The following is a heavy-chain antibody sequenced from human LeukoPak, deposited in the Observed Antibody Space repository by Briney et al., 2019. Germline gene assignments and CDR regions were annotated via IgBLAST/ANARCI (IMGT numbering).Heavy chain of an antibody. CDR2: IYYSGST. Sequence: PSETLSLTCAVSGYSISSGYYWGWIRQPPGKGLEWIGSIYYSGSTYYNPSLKSRVTISVDTSKNQFSLKLSSVTAADTAVYYCARQFGYWGQGTLVTVSS. J-gene: IGHJ4*02. CDR3: ARQFGY. CDR1: GYSISSGYY. V-gene: IGHV4-38-2*01.